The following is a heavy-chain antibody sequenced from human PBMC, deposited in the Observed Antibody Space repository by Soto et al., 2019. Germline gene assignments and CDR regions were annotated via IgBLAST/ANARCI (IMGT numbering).Heavy chain of an antibody. CDR3: ARHGRGHPTVRETYGMDV. CDR1: GYSFTSYW. V-gene: IGHV5-51*01. Sequence: PGESLKISCKGSGYSFTSYWIGWVRQMPGKGLEWMGIIYPGDYDTRYSPSFQGQVTISADKSISTAYLQWSSLKASDTAMYYCARHGRGHPTVRETYGMDVWGQGTTVTVSS. CDR2: IYPGDYDT. J-gene: IGHJ6*02. D-gene: IGHD4-4*01.